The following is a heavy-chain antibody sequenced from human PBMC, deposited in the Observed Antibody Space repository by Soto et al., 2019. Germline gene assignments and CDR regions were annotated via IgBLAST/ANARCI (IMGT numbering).Heavy chain of an antibody. J-gene: IGHJ4*02. CDR1: GGTFSSHS. V-gene: IGHV1-69*01. Sequence: VQLMQSGAEVKQPGSSVKVSCKASGGTFSSHSINWVRQAPGQGLERMGGIITLFGTANYAQNFQGRVTITADQYTSTAYMELNSLRSDDTAVYYCAREVGYGDFSAALLDWGQGTLVTVSS. CDR2: IITLFGTA. D-gene: IGHD4-17*01. CDR3: AREVGYGDFSAALLD.